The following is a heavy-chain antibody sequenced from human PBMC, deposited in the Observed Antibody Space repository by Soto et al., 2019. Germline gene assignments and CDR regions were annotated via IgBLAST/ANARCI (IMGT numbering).Heavy chain of an antibody. V-gene: IGHV3-33*01. Sequence: GGSLRLSCAASGFTFSSYGMHWVRQAPGKGLEWVAVIWYDGSNKYYADSVKGRFTISRDNSKNTLYLQMNSLRAEDTAVYYCARDQSGRIQLWHIFDYWGQGTLVTVSS. J-gene: IGHJ4*02. D-gene: IGHD5-18*01. CDR3: ARDQSGRIQLWHIFDY. CDR1: GFTFSSYG. CDR2: IWYDGSNK.